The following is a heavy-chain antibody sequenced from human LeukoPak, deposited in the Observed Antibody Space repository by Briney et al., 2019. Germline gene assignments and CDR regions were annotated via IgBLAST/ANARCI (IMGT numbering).Heavy chain of an antibody. CDR1: GFTFSSYW. V-gene: IGHV3-7*01. Sequence: GGSLRLPRAASGFTFSSYWMSWVRQAPGKGLEWVANIKQDGSEKYYVDSVKGRFTISRDNAKNSLYLQMSSLRAEDTAVYYCAREKLRGLRYYYGMDVWGQGTTVTVSS. CDR2: IKQDGSEK. D-gene: IGHD5-18*01. CDR3: AREKLRGLRYYYGMDV. J-gene: IGHJ6*02.